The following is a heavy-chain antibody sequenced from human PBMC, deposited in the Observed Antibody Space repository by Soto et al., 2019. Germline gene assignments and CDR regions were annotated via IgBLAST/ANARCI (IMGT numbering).Heavy chain of an antibody. CDR3: ARGLNWNYFYY. Sequence: SETLSLTCTVSRGSISSGDYYWSWIRQPPGKGLEWIGYIYYSGSTYYNPSLKSRVTISVDTSKNQFSLKLSSVTAADMAVYYCARGLNWNYFYYWGQRTLVPVSS. CDR2: IYYSGST. V-gene: IGHV4-30-4*01. J-gene: IGHJ4*02. D-gene: IGHD1-20*01. CDR1: RGSISSGDYY.